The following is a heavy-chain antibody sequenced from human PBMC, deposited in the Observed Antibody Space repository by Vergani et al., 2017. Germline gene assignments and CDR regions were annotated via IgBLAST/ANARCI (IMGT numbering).Heavy chain of an antibody. CDR2: IYYSGST. D-gene: IGHD4-17*01. CDR1: GGSISSGGYY. V-gene: IGHV4-31*01. J-gene: IGHJ6*03. Sequence: QVQLQESGPGLVKPSQTLSLTCTVSGGSISSGGYYWSWIRQHPGKGLEWIGYIYYSGSTHYNPSLKRQVTISVDTSKNQLSLKLSSVTAADTAVYYCARVPSPNDYGDYGGDYYYYMDVWGKGTTVTVSS. CDR3: ARVPSPNDYGDYGGDYYYYMDV.